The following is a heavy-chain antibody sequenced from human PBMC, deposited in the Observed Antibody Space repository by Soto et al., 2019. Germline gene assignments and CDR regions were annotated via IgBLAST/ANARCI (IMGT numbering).Heavy chain of an antibody. V-gene: IGHV1-3*01. CDR1: GYTFTRYA. CDR3: ARDPISYYYGSGSFDY. J-gene: IGHJ4*02. D-gene: IGHD3-10*01. CDR2: INAGNGNT. Sequence: ASVKVSCKASGYTFTRYAMHWVRQAPGQRLEWMGWINAGNGNTKYSQKFQGRVTITRDTSASTAYMELSSLRSEDTAVYYCARDPISYYYGSGSFDYWGQGTLVTVSS.